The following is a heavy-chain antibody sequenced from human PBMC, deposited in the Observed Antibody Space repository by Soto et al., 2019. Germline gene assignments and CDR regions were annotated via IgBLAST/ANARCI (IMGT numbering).Heavy chain of an antibody. J-gene: IGHJ4*02. D-gene: IGHD3-9*01. CDR3: ARPPGYISDWYYFDL. Sequence: ASVKVSCKASGCTFIDYYMHWVRQAPGQGFEWMGRISPRSGGTNYAQKFQGRVTMTWDTSLNTAYMELSSLISEDTAVYYCARPPGYISDWYYFDLWGQGTLVTVSS. V-gene: IGHV1-2*02. CDR2: ISPRSGGT. CDR1: GCTFIDYY.